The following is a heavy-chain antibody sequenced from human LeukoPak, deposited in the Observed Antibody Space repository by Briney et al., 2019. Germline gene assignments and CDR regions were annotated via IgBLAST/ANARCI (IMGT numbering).Heavy chain of an antibody. Sequence: GGSLRLSCAASGFTFSSYSMNWVRQAPGKGLEWVSYISSSSSTIYYADSVKGRFTISRDNAKNSLYLQMNSLRSEDTAVYYCARSPTDGYSYGRSYWYFDLWGRGTLVTVSS. CDR3: ARSPTDGYSYGRSYWYFDL. CDR2: ISSSSSTI. V-gene: IGHV3-48*01. J-gene: IGHJ2*01. CDR1: GFTFSSYS. D-gene: IGHD5-18*01.